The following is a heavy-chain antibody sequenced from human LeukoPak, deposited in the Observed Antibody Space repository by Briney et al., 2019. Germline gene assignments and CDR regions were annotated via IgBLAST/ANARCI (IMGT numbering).Heavy chain of an antibody. V-gene: IGHV1-18*01. J-gene: IGHJ4*02. CDR2: ISAYNGNT. Sequence: GASVKVSCKASGYTFTSYGISWVRQAPGQGLEWMGWISAYNGNTNYAQKLQGRVTMTTDTSTSTAYMELRSLRSDDTAVYYCARVEFYYDSSGYHRPFDYWGQGTLVTVSS. CDR1: GYTFTSYG. CDR3: ARVEFYYDSSGYHRPFDY. D-gene: IGHD3-22*01.